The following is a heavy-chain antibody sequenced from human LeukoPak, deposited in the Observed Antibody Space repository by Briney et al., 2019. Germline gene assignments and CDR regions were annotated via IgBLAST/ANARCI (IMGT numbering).Heavy chain of an antibody. CDR3: AKDGIAVAGTDY. CDR2: IRYDGSNK. CDR1: GFTFSSYG. D-gene: IGHD6-19*01. V-gene: IGHV3-30*02. J-gene: IGHJ4*02. Sequence: PGGSLRLSCAASGFTFSSYGMHWVRQAPGKGLEWVAFIRYDGSNKYYADSVKGRFTISRDNSKNTLYLQMNSLRAEDTAVYYCAKDGIAVAGTDYWGQGTLVTVSS.